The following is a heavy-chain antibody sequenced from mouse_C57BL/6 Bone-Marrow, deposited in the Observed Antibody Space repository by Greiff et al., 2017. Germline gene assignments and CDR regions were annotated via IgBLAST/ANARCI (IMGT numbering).Heavy chain of an antibody. Sequence: QVQLQQSGAELVKPGASVKISCKASGYTFTDYYINWVKQRPGQGLEWIGKIGPGSGSTYYNEKFKGKATLTADKSSSTAYMQPSSLTSEDSAVYFWARGGPYYSNYWYFDVWGTGTTVTVSS. D-gene: IGHD2-5*01. CDR1: GYTFTDYY. CDR2: IGPGSGST. J-gene: IGHJ1*03. V-gene: IGHV1-77*01. CDR3: ARGGPYYSNYWYFDV.